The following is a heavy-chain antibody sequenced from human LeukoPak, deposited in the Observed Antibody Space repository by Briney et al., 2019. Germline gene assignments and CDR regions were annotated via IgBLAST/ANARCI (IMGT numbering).Heavy chain of an antibody. CDR1: GGSFSGYY. Sequence: SETLSLTCAVYGGSFSGYYWSWIRQPPGKGLEWIGEINHSGSTNYNPSLKSRVTISVDTSKNQFSLKLSSVTAADTAVYYCARRDQGYSYGHDFDYWGQGTLVTVSS. CDR3: ARRDQGYSYGHDFDY. V-gene: IGHV4-34*01. J-gene: IGHJ4*02. CDR2: INHSGST. D-gene: IGHD5-18*01.